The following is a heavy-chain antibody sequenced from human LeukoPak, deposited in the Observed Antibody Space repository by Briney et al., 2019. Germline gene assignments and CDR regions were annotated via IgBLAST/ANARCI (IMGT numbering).Heavy chain of an antibody. D-gene: IGHD6-19*01. CDR3: TRKAPYSSGWPFDY. CDR2: IRSKAYGGTT. Sequence: GGSLRLSCTASGFTFGDYAMSWFRQAPGKGLKWVGFIRSKAYGGTTEYAASVKGRFTISRDDSKSIAYLQMNSLKTEDTAVYYCTRKAPYSSGWPFDYWGQGTLVTVSS. CDR1: GFTFGDYA. V-gene: IGHV3-49*03. J-gene: IGHJ4*02.